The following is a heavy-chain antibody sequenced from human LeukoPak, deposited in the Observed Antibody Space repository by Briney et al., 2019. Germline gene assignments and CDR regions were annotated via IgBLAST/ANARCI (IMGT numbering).Heavy chain of an antibody. CDR1: GGSISSYY. CDR3: ARIHYDILTGHYFDY. J-gene: IGHJ4*02. V-gene: IGHV4-59*01. CDR2: IYYSGST. D-gene: IGHD3-9*01. Sequence: SETLSLTCTVSGGSISSYYWSWIRQPPGKGLEWIGYIYYSGSTNYNPSLKSRVTISVDTSKNQFSLKLSSVTAADTAVYYCARIHYDILTGHYFDYWGQGTLVTVSS.